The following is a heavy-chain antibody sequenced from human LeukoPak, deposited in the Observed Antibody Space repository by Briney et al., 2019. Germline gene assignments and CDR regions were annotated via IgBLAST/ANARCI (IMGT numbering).Heavy chain of an antibody. Sequence: GGSLRLSCVASGFTFSSHALHWVRQAPGKGLEWVAFISYDGRAKYYADSVKGRFTISRDDSQNTVYFQMNSLRSEDTAVYYCARDLSERYCVDYWGQGTLVTVSS. V-gene: IGHV3-30*04. CDR2: ISYDGRAK. D-gene: IGHD2-8*02. J-gene: IGHJ4*02. CDR3: ARDLSERYCVDY. CDR1: GFTFSSHA.